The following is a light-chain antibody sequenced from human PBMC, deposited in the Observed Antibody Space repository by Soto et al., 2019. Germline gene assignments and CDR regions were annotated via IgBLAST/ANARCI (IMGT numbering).Light chain of an antibody. Sequence: QSVLTQPPSASGTPGQRVTIYCSGSSSNIGGNTVSWYQQFPGTAPKLLIYTNNQRPSGVPDRFSGSKSDTSASLAISALQSEDEAHYYCAAWDDSLNGHVFGTGTKVTVL. CDR1: SSNIGGNT. CDR2: TNN. V-gene: IGLV1-44*01. J-gene: IGLJ1*01. CDR3: AAWDDSLNGHV.